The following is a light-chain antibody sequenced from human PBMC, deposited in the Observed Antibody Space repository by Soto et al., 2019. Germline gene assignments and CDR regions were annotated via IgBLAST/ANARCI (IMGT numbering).Light chain of an antibody. J-gene: IGKJ1*01. CDR1: QTISSW. Sequence: DIQMPQSPSTLSGSVGDRVTITCRASQTISSWLAWYQQKPGKAPKLLIYKASTLKSGVPSRFSGSGSGTEFTLTISSLQTDDFATYYCQQYDSYSWTFGQGTKVDI. CDR3: QQYDSYSWT. V-gene: IGKV1-5*03. CDR2: KAS.